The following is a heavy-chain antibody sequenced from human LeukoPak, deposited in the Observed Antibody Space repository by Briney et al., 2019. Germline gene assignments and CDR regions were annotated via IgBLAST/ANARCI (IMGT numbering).Heavy chain of an antibody. CDR3: AREVGSGSYYPENFDN. Sequence: PGGSLRLSCAASGFTFRSYEMNWVRQAPGKGLEWVSYISSSGSTIYYADSVKGRFTISRDNAKNSLYLQMNSLRAEDTAVYYCAREVGSGSYYPENFDNWGQGTLVTVSS. CDR1: GFTFRSYE. J-gene: IGHJ4*02. CDR2: ISSSGSTI. V-gene: IGHV3-48*03. D-gene: IGHD3-10*01.